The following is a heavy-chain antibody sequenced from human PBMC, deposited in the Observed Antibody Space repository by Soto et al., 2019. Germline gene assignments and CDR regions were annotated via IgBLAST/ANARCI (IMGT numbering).Heavy chain of an antibody. CDR2: IYSGGST. CDR1: GFTVSSSY. CDR3: ARGLLYSSSSDY. V-gene: IGHV3-53*01. Sequence: GGSLRLSCAASGFTVSSSYMSWVRQAPGKGLEWVSVIYSGGSTYYADSVKGRFTISRDNSKNTLYLQMNSLRAEDTAVYYCARGLLYSSSSDYWGQGTLVTVSS. D-gene: IGHD6-6*01. J-gene: IGHJ4*02.